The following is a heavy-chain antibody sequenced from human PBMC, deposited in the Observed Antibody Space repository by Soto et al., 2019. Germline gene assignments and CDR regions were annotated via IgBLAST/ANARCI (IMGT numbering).Heavy chain of an antibody. Sequence: SETLSLTCTVSGASISSDGFYWSWIRQHPGKGLEWIGYIYSSGNTYYNPSLESRITISVDTSQNQCSLKLTSVTAADTAVYYCARCGGWGSRYTYGMDVWGQGTTVTVSS. D-gene: IGHD3-10*01. V-gene: IGHV4-31*03. CDR3: ARCGGWGSRYTYGMDV. J-gene: IGHJ6*02. CDR2: IYSSGNT. CDR1: GASISSDGFY.